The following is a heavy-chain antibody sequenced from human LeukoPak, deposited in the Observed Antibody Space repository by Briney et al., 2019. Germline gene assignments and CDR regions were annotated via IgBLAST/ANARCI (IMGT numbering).Heavy chain of an antibody. CDR2: ISGSGGST. D-gene: IGHD4-17*01. Sequence: GGSLRLSGAASGFTYSSYAMSWVRQAPGKGLEWVSAISGSGGSTYYADSVKGRFTISRDNSKNTLYLQMNSLRAEDTAVYYCAKDSSDYGEQGDDYGPLSYWGQGTLVTVSS. J-gene: IGHJ4*02. CDR1: GFTYSSYA. CDR3: AKDSSDYGEQGDDYGPLSY. V-gene: IGHV3-23*01.